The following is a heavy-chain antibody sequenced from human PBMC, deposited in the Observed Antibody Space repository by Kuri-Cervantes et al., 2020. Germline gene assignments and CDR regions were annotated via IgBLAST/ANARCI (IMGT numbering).Heavy chain of an antibody. CDR1: GFTFSSYG. CDR3: AREPGGSGGLDY. D-gene: IGHD6-19*01. J-gene: IGHJ4*02. CDR2: IWYDGSNK. Sequence: GGSLRLSCAASGFTFSSYGMHWVRQAPGKGLEWVAVIWYDGSNKYYADSVKGRFTISRDNSKNTLYLQMNSLRAEDTAVYYCAREPGGSGGLDYWGQGTLVTVSS. V-gene: IGHV3-33*01.